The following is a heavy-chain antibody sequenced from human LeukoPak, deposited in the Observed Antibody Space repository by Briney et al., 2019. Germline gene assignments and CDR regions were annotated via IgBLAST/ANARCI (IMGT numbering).Heavy chain of an antibody. CDR3: ARDPYYYESSRPALDY. D-gene: IGHD3-22*01. J-gene: IGHJ4*02. CDR2: MNPNSGNT. V-gene: IGHV1-8*02. CDR1: GYTFTSYD. Sequence: ASVKVSCKASGYTFTSYDINWVRQATGQGLEWMGWMNPNSGNTGYAQKLQGRVTMTTDTSTSTAYMELRSLRSDDTAVYYCARDPYYYESSRPALDYWGQGTLVTVSS.